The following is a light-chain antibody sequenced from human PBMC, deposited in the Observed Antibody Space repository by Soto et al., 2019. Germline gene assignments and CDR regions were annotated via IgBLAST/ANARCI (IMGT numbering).Light chain of an antibody. CDR3: CSFGSSGYV. J-gene: IGLJ1*01. CDR1: TGDVGI. Sequence: QSVLTQPASVPGSPGQSITISCSGATGDVGIVSWYQHHPGKPPKLMIHEVTKRPSGVSDRFSGSKSGNSASLTISGLQAEDEADYFCCSFGSSGYVFGTGTKSPS. V-gene: IGLV2-23*02. CDR2: EVT.